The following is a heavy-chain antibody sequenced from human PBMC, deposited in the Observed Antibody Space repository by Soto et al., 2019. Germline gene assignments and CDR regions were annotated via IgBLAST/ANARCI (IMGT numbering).Heavy chain of an antibody. D-gene: IGHD3-10*01. J-gene: IGHJ5*02. V-gene: IGHV4-34*01. Sequence: SETLSLTCAVYGGSFSGYYWSWIRQPPGKGLEWIGEINHSGSTNYNPSLKSRVTISVDTSKNQFSLKLSSVTAADTAVYYCARGRVAGTMVRGVPIKYNWFDPWGQGTLVTVSS. CDR2: INHSGST. CDR1: GGSFSGYY. CDR3: ARGRVAGTMVRGVPIKYNWFDP.